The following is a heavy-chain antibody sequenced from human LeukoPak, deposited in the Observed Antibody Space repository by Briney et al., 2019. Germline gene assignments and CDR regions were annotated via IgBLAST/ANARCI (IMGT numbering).Heavy chain of an antibody. V-gene: IGHV4-34*09. CDR2: IYYSGST. Sequence: SETLSLTCAVYGGSFSGYYWSWIRQPPGKGLEWIGYIYYSGSTYYNPSLKSRVTISVDSSKNQFSLKLSSVTAADTAVYYCARSSGSYHSPYYYGMDVWGQGTTVTVSS. CDR1: GGSFSGYY. D-gene: IGHD1-26*01. CDR3: ARSSGSYHSPYYYGMDV. J-gene: IGHJ6*02.